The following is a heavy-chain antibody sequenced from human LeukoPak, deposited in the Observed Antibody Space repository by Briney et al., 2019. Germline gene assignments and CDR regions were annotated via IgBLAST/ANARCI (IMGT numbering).Heavy chain of an antibody. J-gene: IGHJ3*02. V-gene: IGHV4-61*02. CDR1: GGSLSSGTYD. Sequence: SQTLSLTCAVCGGSLSSGTYDGGWGRRPGGRGVGRVGRIYSRGSTSYNPSLESRVTISVATSKHQFSLTLSSVTAADTAVYYCAIHDYGDRDAFDIWGQGTMVTVSS. CDR3: AIHDYGDRDAFDI. CDR2: IYSRGST. D-gene: IGHD4-17*01.